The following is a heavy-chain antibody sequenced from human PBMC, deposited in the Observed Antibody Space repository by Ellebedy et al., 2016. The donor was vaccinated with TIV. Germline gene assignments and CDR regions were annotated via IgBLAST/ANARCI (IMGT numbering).Heavy chain of an antibody. CDR2: IYHSGST. Sequence: SETLSLXXAVYRASFTGSFWSWIRQAPGKGLEWLGEIYHSGSTSYNPSLKGRVTISIDTSNHQFSLNLTSVTAGDTAMYYCARGRTIDEAVAPKYYYGLDVWGQGTTVIVSS. V-gene: IGHV4-34*01. CDR1: RASFTGSF. CDR3: ARGRTIDEAVAPKYYYGLDV. D-gene: IGHD1-7*01. J-gene: IGHJ6*02.